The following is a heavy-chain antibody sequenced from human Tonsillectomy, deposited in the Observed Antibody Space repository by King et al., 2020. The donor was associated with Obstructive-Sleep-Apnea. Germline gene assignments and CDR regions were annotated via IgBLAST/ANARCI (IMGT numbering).Heavy chain of an antibody. D-gene: IGHD2-15*01. Sequence: VQLQQWGAGLLKPSETLSLTCAVYGGSFSGYYWSCIRQPPGKGLEWIGEINHSGSTNYNPSLKGRVTISVDTSKNQFSLKRSSVTAADTAVYYCARDYCSGGSCYRGLGYWGQGTLVTVSS. J-gene: IGHJ4*02. V-gene: IGHV4-34*01. CDR1: GGSFSGYY. CDR2: INHSGST. CDR3: ARDYCSGGSCYRGLGY.